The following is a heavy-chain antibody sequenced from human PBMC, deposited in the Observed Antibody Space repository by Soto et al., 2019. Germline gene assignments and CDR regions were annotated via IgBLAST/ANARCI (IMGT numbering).Heavy chain of an antibody. CDR2: IKHDGSVQ. CDR3: ARAPYSNAWYRFDL. J-gene: IGHJ4*02. V-gene: IGHV3-7*03. Sequence: NGLEWVADIKHDGSVQYYVDSVKGRLTISRDNAKKQLYLQMNGLRAEDTALYYCARAPYSNAWYRFDLWGQGTLVTV. D-gene: IGHD4-4*01.